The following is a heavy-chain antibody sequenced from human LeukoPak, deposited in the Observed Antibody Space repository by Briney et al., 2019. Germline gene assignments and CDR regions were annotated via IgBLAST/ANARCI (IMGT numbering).Heavy chain of an antibody. CDR3: AGARCSGGSCPCDY. CDR2: INPNSGGT. V-gene: IGHV1-2*06. Sequence: ASVKVSCKASGYTFTGYYMHWVRQAPGQGLEWMGRINPNSGGTNYAQKFQGRVTMTRDTSISTAYMELSRLRSDDTAVYYCAGARCSGGSCPCDYWGQGTLVTVSS. J-gene: IGHJ4*02. D-gene: IGHD2-15*01. CDR1: GYTFTGYY.